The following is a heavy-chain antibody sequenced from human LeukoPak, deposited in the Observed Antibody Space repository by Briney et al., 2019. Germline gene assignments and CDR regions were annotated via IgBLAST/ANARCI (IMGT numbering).Heavy chain of an antibody. CDR3: ARDAPNWGDAFDS. Sequence: PGGSLRLSCAASGFTVSTNYMSWVRQAPGKGLEWVSCITGSSDYIEYAESVKGRFTISRDNAKNSLYLEMNSLKAEDTAVYYCARDAPNWGDAFDSWGQGTMVTVSS. V-gene: IGHV3-21*01. CDR1: GFTVSTNY. J-gene: IGHJ3*02. CDR2: ITGSSDYI. D-gene: IGHD7-27*01.